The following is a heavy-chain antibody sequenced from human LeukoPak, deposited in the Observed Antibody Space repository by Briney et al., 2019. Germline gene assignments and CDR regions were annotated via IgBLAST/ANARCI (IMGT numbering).Heavy chain of an antibody. CDR3: ARSLRNAFDI. D-gene: IGHD3-3*01. Sequence: GGSLRLSCAASGFTFSNYVMNWVRQAPGKGLEWVSYISSSSRTIYYADSVKGRFTISRDNANNSLYLQMNSLRAEDTAVYYCARSLRNAFDIWGQGTMVTVSS. J-gene: IGHJ3*02. V-gene: IGHV3-48*01. CDR1: GFTFSNYV. CDR2: ISSSSRTI.